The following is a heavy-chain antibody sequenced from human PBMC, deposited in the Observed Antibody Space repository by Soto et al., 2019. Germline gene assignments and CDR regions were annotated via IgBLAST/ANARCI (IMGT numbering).Heavy chain of an antibody. V-gene: IGHV3-23*01. Sequence: VQLLESGGCLVQPGGSLRLSCAASGFTFSSYAMSWVRQAPGRGLEWVSSISGSGDSTYYADSVKGRFTIPRDNSKNMLYLELNSLRAEDTALYYCARDRLASVVIEGTFYWGQGTLVTVSS. J-gene: IGHJ4*02. CDR3: ARDRLASVVIEGTFY. CDR1: GFTFSSYA. CDR2: ISGSGDST. D-gene: IGHD2-15*01.